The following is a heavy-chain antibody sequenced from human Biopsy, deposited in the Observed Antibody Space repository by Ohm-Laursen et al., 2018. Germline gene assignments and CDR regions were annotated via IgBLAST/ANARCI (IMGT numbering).Heavy chain of an antibody. V-gene: IGHV1-2*02. CDR2: INPNSGGT. CDR3: ARGGGYNWNNGWFDP. D-gene: IGHD1/OR15-1a*01. Sequence: ASVKVSCKASGYTFTGYYMHWVRQAPGQGLEWMGWINPNSGGTNYAQKFQGRVTMTRDTSISTAYMELSSLRSEDTAVYYCARGGGYNWNNGWFDPWGHGTLVTVSS. J-gene: IGHJ5*02. CDR1: GYTFTGYY.